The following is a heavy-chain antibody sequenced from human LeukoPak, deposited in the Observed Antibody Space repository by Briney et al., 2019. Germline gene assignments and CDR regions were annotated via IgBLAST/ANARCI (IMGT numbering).Heavy chain of an antibody. D-gene: IGHD6-19*01. V-gene: IGHV7-4-1*02. J-gene: IGHJ6*03. CDR1: GYTFTSYA. CDR3: ARPSATYSSGWFFDYYMDV. Sequence: GASVKVSCKASGYTFTSYAMNWVRQAPGQGLEWMGWTNTNTGNPTYAQGFTGRFVFSLDTSVSTAYPQISSLKAEDTAVYYCARPSATYSSGWFFDYYMDVWGKGTTVTVSS. CDR2: TNTNTGNP.